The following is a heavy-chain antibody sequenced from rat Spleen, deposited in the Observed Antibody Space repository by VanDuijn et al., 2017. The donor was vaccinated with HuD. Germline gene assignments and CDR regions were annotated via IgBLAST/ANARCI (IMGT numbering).Heavy chain of an antibody. CDR3: ARQGYLRDWYFDF. Sequence: EVQLVESGGGLVQPGRSLKLSCVASGFTFNNYWMTWIRQAPGKGLEWVASITNAAGKVYYPDSVKGRFTVSRDNGKSVLYLPRDSLRSEDTATYYCARQGYLRDWYFDFWGPGTMVTVSS. D-gene: IGHD1-11*01. V-gene: IGHV5-31*01. CDR2: ITNAAGKV. CDR1: GFTFNNYW. J-gene: IGHJ1*01.